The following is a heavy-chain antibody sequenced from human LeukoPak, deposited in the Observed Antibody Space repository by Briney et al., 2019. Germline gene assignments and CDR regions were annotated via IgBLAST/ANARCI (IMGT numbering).Heavy chain of an antibody. J-gene: IGHJ3*02. CDR3: ARDPPLLNAFDI. Sequence: SVKVSCKASGGTFSSYAISWVRQAPGQGLEWMGRIIPILGIANYAQKFQGRVTITADKSTSTAYMELSSLRSEDTAVYYCARDPPLLNAFDIWGQGTMVTVSS. V-gene: IGHV1-69*04. CDR1: GGTFSSYA. CDR2: IIPILGIA. D-gene: IGHD2-21*01.